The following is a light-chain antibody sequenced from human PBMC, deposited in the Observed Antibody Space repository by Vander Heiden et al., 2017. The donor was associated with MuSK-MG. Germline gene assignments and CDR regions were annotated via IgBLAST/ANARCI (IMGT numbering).Light chain of an antibody. Sequence: SYELTQPPSVSVSPGQDASITCSGVKLGDKYACGYQHKPAQSPVLVIYQDSKRPSGIPERFSGSNSGNTATLTISGTQAMDEADYYCQAWDSSTVVFGGGTKLTVL. CDR2: QDS. J-gene: IGLJ2*01. CDR1: KLGDKY. CDR3: QAWDSSTVV. V-gene: IGLV3-1*01.